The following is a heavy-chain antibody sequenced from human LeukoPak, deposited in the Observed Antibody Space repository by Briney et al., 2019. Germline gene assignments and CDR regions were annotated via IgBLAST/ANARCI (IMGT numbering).Heavy chain of an antibody. CDR2: IRYDGSNK. J-gene: IGHJ5*02. Sequence: GGSLRLSCAASGFSFSSYGMHWVRQAPGKGLEWVAFIRYDGSNKYYADSVKGRFTISRDNSKNTLYLQMNSLRAEDTAVYYCAKDPLQIFGVVENWFDPWGQGTLVTVSS. CDR3: AKDPLQIFGVVENWFDP. V-gene: IGHV3-30*02. D-gene: IGHD3-3*01. CDR1: GFSFSSYG.